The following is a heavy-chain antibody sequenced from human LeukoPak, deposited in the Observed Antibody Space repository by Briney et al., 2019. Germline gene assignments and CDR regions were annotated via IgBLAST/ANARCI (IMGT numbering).Heavy chain of an antibody. V-gene: IGHV3-7*03. CDR3: ARDKYYYDSGNSLRYDY. D-gene: IGHD3-10*01. Sequence: GGSLRLSCAASGFPFSTSWMNWVRQTPGEGLEWVANIKPDGSEKYYVDSVKGRFTISRDNAKNSLYLQMNSLRAEDTAVYYCARDKYYYDSGNSLRYDYWGQGSLVTVSS. CDR1: GFPFSTSW. CDR2: IKPDGSEK. J-gene: IGHJ4*02.